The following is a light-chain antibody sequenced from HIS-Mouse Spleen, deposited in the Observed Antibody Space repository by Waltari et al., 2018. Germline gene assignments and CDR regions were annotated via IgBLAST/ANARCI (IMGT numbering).Light chain of an antibody. J-gene: IGLJ2*01. CDR3: QVWDSSSDHVV. Sequence: SYVLTQPPSVSVAPGKTARLTWGGNNIGSKSVHWYQQKPGQAPVLVVYVDSDRPSGIPERFSGSNSGNTATLTISRVEAGDEADYYCQVWDSSSDHVVFGGGTKLTVL. CDR2: VDS. V-gene: IGLV3-21*03. CDR1: NIGSKS.